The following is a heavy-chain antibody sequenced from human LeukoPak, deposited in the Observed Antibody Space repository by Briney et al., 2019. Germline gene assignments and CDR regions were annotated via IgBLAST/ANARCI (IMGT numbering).Heavy chain of an antibody. J-gene: IGHJ3*02. V-gene: IGHV1-2*02. Sequence: ASVKVSCKASGYTFTGYYMHWVRQAPGQGLEWMGWINPNSGGTNYAQKFQGRVTMTRDTSISTAYMELRSLRSDDTAVYYCARDRNGDQRANAFDIWGQGTMVTVSS. D-gene: IGHD2-21*02. CDR3: ARDRNGDQRANAFDI. CDR2: INPNSGGT. CDR1: GYTFTGYY.